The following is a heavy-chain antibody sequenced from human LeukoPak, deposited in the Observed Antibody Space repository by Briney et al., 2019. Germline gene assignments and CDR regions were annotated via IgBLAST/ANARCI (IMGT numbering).Heavy chain of an antibody. CDR1: GGSVSSYY. Sequence: SETLSLTCTVSGGSVSSYYWSWIRQSPGKGLEWIGYIYNSENTKYNSSLDSRVTMSIDTSKNRFFLKLSSVTAADTAVYYCARFYSGPSGWFVLWYFDLWGRGTLVTVSS. V-gene: IGHV4-4*09. CDR2: IYNSENT. J-gene: IGHJ2*01. D-gene: IGHD6-19*01. CDR3: ARFYSGPSGWFVLWYFDL.